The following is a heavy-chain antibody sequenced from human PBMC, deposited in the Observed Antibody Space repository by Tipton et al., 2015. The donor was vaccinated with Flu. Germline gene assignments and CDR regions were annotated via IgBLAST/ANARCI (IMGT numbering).Heavy chain of an antibody. D-gene: IGHD4-17*01. V-gene: IGHV4-39*07. J-gene: IGHJ2*01. Sequence: TLSLTCTVSGGSISSSNDYWGWIRQPPGKGLEWIGSIYYSGSTYYNPSLKSRVTISVDTSKNQFSLKLSSVTAADMAIYYCASERSYGDWYFDLWGRGTLVTVSS. CDR3: ASERSYGDWYFDL. CDR1: GGSISSSNDY. CDR2: IYYSGST.